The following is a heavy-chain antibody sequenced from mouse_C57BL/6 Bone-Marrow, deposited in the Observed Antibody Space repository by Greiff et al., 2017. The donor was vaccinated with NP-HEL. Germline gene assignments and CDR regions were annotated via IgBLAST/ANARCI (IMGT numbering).Heavy chain of an antibody. Sequence: EVQVVESGAELVKPGASVKLSCTASGFNIKDYYMHWVKQRTEQGLEWIGRIDPEDGETKYAPKFQGKATITADTSSNTAYLQLSSLTSEDTAVYYCARKGLRRGYYYAMDYWGQGTSVTVSS. D-gene: IGHD2-4*01. J-gene: IGHJ4*01. V-gene: IGHV14-2*01. CDR3: ARKGLRRGYYYAMDY. CDR2: IDPEDGET. CDR1: GFNIKDYY.